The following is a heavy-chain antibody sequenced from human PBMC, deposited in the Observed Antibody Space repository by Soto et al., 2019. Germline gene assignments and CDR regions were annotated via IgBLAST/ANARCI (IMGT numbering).Heavy chain of an antibody. Sequence: GESLKISCKGSGYSFTSYWIGWVRQMPGKGLEWMGIIYPGDSDTRYRAPFQGQVTISADKSLRIAYLQWSRLKASDTAMYYCVAAAGTDLDYRGQGTLVTVSS. CDR2: IYPGDSDT. D-gene: IGHD6-13*01. CDR3: VAAAGTDLDY. CDR1: GYSFTSYW. V-gene: IGHV5-51*01. J-gene: IGHJ4*02.